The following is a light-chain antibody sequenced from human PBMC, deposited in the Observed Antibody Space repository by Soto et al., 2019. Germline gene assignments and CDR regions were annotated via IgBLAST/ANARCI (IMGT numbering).Light chain of an antibody. V-gene: IGKV3-15*01. J-gene: IGKJ1*01. CDR2: GAS. CDR3: QQYKNLPPWT. CDR1: QSVSSN. Sequence: EIVMTQSPATLSVSPGERATLSCRASQSVSSNLAWYQQKPGQAPRLLIYGASTRSTGIPARFSGSGSGTEFTLTISSLQSEDCAVYYCQQYKNLPPWTFGQGTKVEIQ.